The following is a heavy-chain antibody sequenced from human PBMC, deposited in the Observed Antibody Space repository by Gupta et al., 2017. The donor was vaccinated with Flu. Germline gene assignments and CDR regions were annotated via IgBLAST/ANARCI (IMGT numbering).Heavy chain of an antibody. Sequence: GSGGSTYYADSVKGRFTNSRDNSKNTLFLQMNTLRAEDTAVYYCARDRGVASFYGMDVWGQGTTVTVSS. J-gene: IGHJ6*02. CDR3: ARDRGVASFYGMDV. V-gene: IGHV3-23*01. CDR2: GSGGST. D-gene: IGHD3-10*01.